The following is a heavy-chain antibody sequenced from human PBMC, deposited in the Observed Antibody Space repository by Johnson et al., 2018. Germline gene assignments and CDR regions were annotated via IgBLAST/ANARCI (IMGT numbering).Heavy chain of an antibody. CDR2: THEDGSEK. J-gene: IGHJ3*02. D-gene: IGHD1-1*01. V-gene: IGHV3-7*01. Sequence: VQLVESGGGLVQPGGSLRLSCAASGFTFNKYWMNWVRQAPGKGLERVASTHEDGSEKSYGDSVKGRFTISRDNAKNSLYLQMDSLRVDDTAMYFCARTVLRALDIWGQGTMVTVSS. CDR1: GFTFNKYW. CDR3: ARTVLRALDI.